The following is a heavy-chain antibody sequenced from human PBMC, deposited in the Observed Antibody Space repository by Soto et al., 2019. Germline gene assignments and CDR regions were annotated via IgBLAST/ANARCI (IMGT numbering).Heavy chain of an antibody. CDR2: INAGNGNT. CDR1: GYTFTSYA. V-gene: IGHV1-3*01. Sequence: QVQLVQSGAEVKKPGASVKVSCKASGYTFTSYAMHWVRQAPGQRLEWMGWINAGNGNTKYSQKFQGRVTITRDTSTNTPHMGLTSLRSGDTPVYYCARDSVSIAAGGTAGLSDAFDIWGQGTMVTVSS. J-gene: IGHJ3*02. CDR3: ARDSVSIAAGGTAGLSDAFDI. D-gene: IGHD6-13*01.